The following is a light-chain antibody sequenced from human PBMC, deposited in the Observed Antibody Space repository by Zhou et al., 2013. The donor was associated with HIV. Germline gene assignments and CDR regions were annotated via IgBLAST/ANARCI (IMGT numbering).Light chain of an antibody. CDR3: QQYSSSPLT. Sequence: EIVLTQSPGTLSLSPGESATLSCRASQTVSNNFLAWYQQKSGQAPRLLIDGASKRATGIPDRFSGSGSGTDFTLTISSLEPEDFGVYYCQQYSSSPLTFGGGTKVGIK. J-gene: IGKJ4*01. CDR1: QTVSNNF. V-gene: IGKV3-20*01. CDR2: GAS.